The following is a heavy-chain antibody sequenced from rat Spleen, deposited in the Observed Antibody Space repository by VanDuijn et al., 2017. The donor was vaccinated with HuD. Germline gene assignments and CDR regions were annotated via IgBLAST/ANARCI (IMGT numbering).Heavy chain of an antibody. CDR2: ISGSGGNT. CDR3: TTVTTGWFAY. CDR1: GFTFSNYG. Sequence: EVELVESGGGLVQPGGSMKLSCAASGFTFSNYGMTWVRQAPTKGLEWVASISGSGGNTYYRDSVKGRFTISRDNAKSTLYLQMDSLRSEETATYYCTTVTTGWFAYWGQGTLVTVSS. D-gene: IGHD1-10*01. V-gene: IGHV5S11*01. J-gene: IGHJ3*01.